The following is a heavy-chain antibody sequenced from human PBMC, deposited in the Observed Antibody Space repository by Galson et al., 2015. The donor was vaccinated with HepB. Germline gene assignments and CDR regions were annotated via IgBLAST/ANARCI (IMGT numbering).Heavy chain of an antibody. CDR1: GGSVSSGSYY. CDR2: IYYSGST. Sequence: SETLSLTCTVSGGSVSSGSYYWSWIRQPPGKGLEWIGYIYYSGSTNYNPSLKSRVTISVDTSKNQFSLKLSSVTAADTAVYYCAGEGYCGGDCYSGYWGQGTLVTVSS. CDR3: AGEGYCGGDCYSGY. V-gene: IGHV4-61*01. J-gene: IGHJ4*02. D-gene: IGHD2-21*01.